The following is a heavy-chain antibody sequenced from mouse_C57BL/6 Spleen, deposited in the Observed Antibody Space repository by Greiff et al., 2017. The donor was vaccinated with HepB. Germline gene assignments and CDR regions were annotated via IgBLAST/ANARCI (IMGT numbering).Heavy chain of an antibody. J-gene: IGHJ4*01. Sequence: VQLQQSGAELVKPGASVKISCKASGYAFSSYWMNWVKQRPGKGLEWIGQIYPGDGDTNYNGKFKGKATLTADKSSSTAYMQLSSLTSEDSAVYFCARPITTYAMDYWGQGTSVTVSS. CDR3: ARPITTYAMDY. V-gene: IGHV1-80*01. CDR1: GYAFSSYW. D-gene: IGHD1-1*01. CDR2: IYPGDGDT.